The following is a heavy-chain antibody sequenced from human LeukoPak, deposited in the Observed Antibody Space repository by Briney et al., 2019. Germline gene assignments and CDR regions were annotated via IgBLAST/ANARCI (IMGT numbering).Heavy chain of an antibody. CDR3: GRVKEASAFDI. V-gene: IGHV3-7*01. CDR1: GFTFSNVW. J-gene: IGHJ3*02. Sequence: PGGSLRLSCAASGFTFSNVWMSWVRQAPAKGLDWVANINQDGSEKNYVDSVKGRFTISRDSAKNSLYLQMDSLRAEDKAVYYCGRVKEASAFDIWGQGTMVTVSS. D-gene: IGHD5-12*01. CDR2: INQDGSEK.